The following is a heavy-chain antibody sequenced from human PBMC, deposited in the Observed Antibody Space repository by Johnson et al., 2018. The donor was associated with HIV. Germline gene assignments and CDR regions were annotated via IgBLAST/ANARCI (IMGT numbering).Heavy chain of an antibody. CDR2: IYSGGST. J-gene: IGHJ3*02. V-gene: IGHV3-66*01. CDR1: GFTVSSNY. Sequence: VQLVESGGGVVQPGGSLRLSCAASGFTVSSNYMSWVRQAPGKGLEWVSVIYSGGSTYYADSVKGRFTISRDNSKNTLYLQMNSLRAEDTAVYYCARMTTTVSHHDAFDIWGQGTMVTVSS. CDR3: ARMTTTVSHHDAFDI. D-gene: IGHD4-17*01.